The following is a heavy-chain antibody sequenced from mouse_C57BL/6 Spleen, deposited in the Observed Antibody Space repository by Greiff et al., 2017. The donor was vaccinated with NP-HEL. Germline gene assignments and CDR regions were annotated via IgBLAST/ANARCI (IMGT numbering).Heavy chain of an antibody. CDR1: GYAFSSYW. CDR3: ARSRDYGSSPFDY. CDR2: IYPGDGDT. D-gene: IGHD1-1*01. Sequence: QVQLQQSGAELVKPGASVKISCKASGYAFSSYWMNWVKQRPGKGLEWIGQIYPGDGDTNYNGKFKGKATLTADKSSSTAYMQLSSLTSEDSAVYCCARSRDYGSSPFDYWGQGTTLTVSS. V-gene: IGHV1-80*01. J-gene: IGHJ2*01.